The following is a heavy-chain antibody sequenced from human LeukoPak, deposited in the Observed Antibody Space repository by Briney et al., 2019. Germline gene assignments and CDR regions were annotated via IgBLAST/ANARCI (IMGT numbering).Heavy chain of an antibody. D-gene: IGHD1-26*01. CDR2: IYSGGCT. J-gene: IGHJ4*02. CDR3: ARGVVHSGSYSNFDY. CDR1: GFTLRCNF. Sequence: GSLRLSCASSGFTLRCNFMSWVRQAPGKGMEGVSVIYSGGCTYYADSVKGRFTISRHNSKNTLYLQMNSLRAEDTAVYYCARGVVHSGSYSNFDYWGQGTLVTVSS. V-gene: IGHV3-53*01.